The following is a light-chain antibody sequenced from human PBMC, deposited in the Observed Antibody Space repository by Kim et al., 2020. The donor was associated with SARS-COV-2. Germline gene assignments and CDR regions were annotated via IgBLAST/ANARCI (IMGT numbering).Light chain of an antibody. Sequence: QSALTQPPSASGSPGQSVTISCTGIGSDIGGYYFVSWYQQHPGKAPKLIISEVSKRPSGVPDRFSGSKSGNTASLTVSGLRAEDEADYYCSAYAGSNNFLLFGGGTQLTVL. CDR2: EVS. CDR3: SAYAGSNNFLL. V-gene: IGLV2-8*01. CDR1: GSDIGGYYF. J-gene: IGLJ2*01.